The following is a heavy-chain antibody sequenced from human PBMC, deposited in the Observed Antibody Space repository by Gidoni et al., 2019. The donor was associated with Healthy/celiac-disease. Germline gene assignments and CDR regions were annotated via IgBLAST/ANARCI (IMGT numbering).Heavy chain of an antibody. CDR2: IYTSGST. J-gene: IGHJ5*02. V-gene: IGHV4-4*07. CDR3: ARDLAAACTPFDP. CDR1: GGYISRYY. D-gene: IGHD6-13*01. Sequence: QVQLQESGPGLVKTSETLSITCTGAGGYISRYYWTWIRQPAGKGLEWIGRIYTSGSTNYNPSLKSRVSLSVDTSKNQFSLKLSSVTAADTSVYYCARDLAAACTPFDPWGQGTLVTVSS.